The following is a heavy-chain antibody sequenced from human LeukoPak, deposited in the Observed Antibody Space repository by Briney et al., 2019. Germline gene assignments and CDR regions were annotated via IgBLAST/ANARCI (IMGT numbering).Heavy chain of an antibody. J-gene: IGHJ5*02. Sequence: SETLSLTCTVSGVSISSSTYCWGWIRQPPGKGLEWIGSLHYSGSTYYNPSLKSRVTISVGTSKNHFFLKLRSVTAADTAVYYCARDRGGSSGHLGNWFDPWGQGTLVTVPS. D-gene: IGHD6-19*01. CDR2: LHYSGST. V-gene: IGHV4-39*07. CDR1: GVSISSSTYC. CDR3: ARDRGGSSGHLGNWFDP.